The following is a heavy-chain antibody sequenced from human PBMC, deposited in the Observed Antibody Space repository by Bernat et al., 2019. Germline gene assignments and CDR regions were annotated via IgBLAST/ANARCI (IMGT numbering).Heavy chain of an antibody. J-gene: IGHJ6*03. CDR3: ARGDIVVVPAARVYYYYMDV. Sequence: QVQLQQWGAGLSKPSETLSLTCAVYGGSFSDYYWSWIRQPPGKGLEWIGEINHSGSTNYNPSLKSRVTISVDTSKNQFSLKLSSVTAADTAVYFCARGDIVVVPAARVYYYYMDVWGKGTTVTVSS. CDR1: GGSFSDYY. V-gene: IGHV4-34*01. CDR2: INHSGST. D-gene: IGHD2-2*01.